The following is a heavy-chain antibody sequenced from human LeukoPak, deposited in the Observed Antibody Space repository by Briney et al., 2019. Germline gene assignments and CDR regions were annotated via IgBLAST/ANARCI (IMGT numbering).Heavy chain of an antibody. D-gene: IGHD3-22*01. CDR1: GYTFTSYG. CDR2: ISAYNGNT. CDR3: ARDLSPYYYDSSGYFS. J-gene: IGHJ5*02. Sequence: ASVKVSCKASGYTFTSYGISWVRQAPGQGLEWMGWISAYNGNTNYAQKLQGRVTMTTDTSTSTAYMELRSLRSDDTAVYYCARDLSPYYYDSSGYFSWGQGTLVTVSS. V-gene: IGHV1-18*01.